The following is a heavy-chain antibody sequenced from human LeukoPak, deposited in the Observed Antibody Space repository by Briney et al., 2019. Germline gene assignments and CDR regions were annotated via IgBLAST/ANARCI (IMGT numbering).Heavy chain of an antibody. CDR2: LYNSGST. Sequence: PSETLSLTCTVSGGSISSFSWSWIRQPPGKELEWIGYLYNSGSTDYNPSLKSRVTISVDTSKNQFSLKLGSVTAADTAVYYCARGSYRFDYWGQGTLVTVSS. V-gene: IGHV4-59*01. D-gene: IGHD3-10*01. CDR1: GGSISSFS. J-gene: IGHJ4*02. CDR3: ARGSYRFDY.